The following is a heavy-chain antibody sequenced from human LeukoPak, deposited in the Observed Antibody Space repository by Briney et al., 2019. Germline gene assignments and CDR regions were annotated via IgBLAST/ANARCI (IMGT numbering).Heavy chain of an antibody. J-gene: IGHJ3*01. CDR1: GGSISSYY. CDR3: ARVEMGRWLQFSFAFDL. V-gene: IGHV4-4*07. Sequence: PSETLSLTCTVSGGSISSYYWSWIRQPAGKGLEWIGRIHTSGNTNYNPSLKSRVTMSVDTSKNQFSLKLSSATAADTAVYYCARVEMGRWLQFSFAFDLWGQGTMVTVSS. D-gene: IGHD5-24*01. CDR2: IHTSGNT.